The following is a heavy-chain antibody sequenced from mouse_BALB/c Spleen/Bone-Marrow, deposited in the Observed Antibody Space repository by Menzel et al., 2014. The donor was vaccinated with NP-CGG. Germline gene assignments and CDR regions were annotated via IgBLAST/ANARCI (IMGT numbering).Heavy chain of an antibody. CDR1: GFTFSDFY. V-gene: IGHV7-1*02. D-gene: IGHD2-10*02. CDR3: ARDVGYGNYFVY. Sequence: DVKLVESGGGLVQPGDSLRLSCATSGFTFSDFYMEWVRQPPGKRLEWIAASRNKAKHYTTEYSASVKGRFIVSRDTSQNILYLQMNALRAEDTAIYYCARDVGYGNYFVYWGQGTLVTVSA. J-gene: IGHJ3*01. CDR2: SRNKAKHYTT.